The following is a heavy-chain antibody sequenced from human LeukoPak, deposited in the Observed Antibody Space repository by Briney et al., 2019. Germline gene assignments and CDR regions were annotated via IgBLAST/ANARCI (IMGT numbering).Heavy chain of an antibody. D-gene: IGHD6-13*01. CDR1: GFTLSSYS. CDR2: ISSTSSQI. V-gene: IGHV3-21*01. CDR3: ARDLGQQLFRWFDP. J-gene: IGHJ5*02. Sequence: GGSLRLSCAASGFTLSSYSMSWVRQAPGKGLEWVSCISSTSSQIYYADSVKGRFTISRDNAKNSLYLQMNSLRAEDTAVYYCARDLGQQLFRWFDPWGQGTLVTVSS.